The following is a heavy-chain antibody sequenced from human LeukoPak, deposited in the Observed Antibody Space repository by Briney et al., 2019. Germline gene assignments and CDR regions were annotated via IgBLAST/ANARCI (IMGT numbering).Heavy chain of an antibody. J-gene: IGHJ4*02. CDR2: IGYSNIPI. CDR3: ATAGSNTQTWWFDY. V-gene: IGHV3-48*02. D-gene: IGHD2-15*01. Sequence: GGSLRLSCAASGFTFSTYSMTWVRQAPGKGLEWVSYIGYSNIPIYYADSVRGRFTVSRDNAKNSQYLQMNSLKYEDTAVYYCATAGSNTQTWWFDYWGRGVLVTVSS. CDR1: GFTFSTYS.